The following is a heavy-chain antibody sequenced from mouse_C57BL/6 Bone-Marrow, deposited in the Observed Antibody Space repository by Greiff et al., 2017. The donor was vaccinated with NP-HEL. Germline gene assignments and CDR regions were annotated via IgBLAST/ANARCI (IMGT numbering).Heavy chain of an antibody. Sequence: QVQLQQPGAELVKPGASVKMSCKASGYTFTSYWITWVTQRPGQGLEWIGDIYPGSGSTNYNEKFKSKATLTVDTSSSTAYMQLSSLTSEDSAVYYCARGDYYYGSSYYAMDYWGQGTSVTVSS. V-gene: IGHV1-55*01. D-gene: IGHD1-1*01. CDR2: IYPGSGST. CDR3: ARGDYYYGSSYYAMDY. J-gene: IGHJ4*01. CDR1: GYTFTSYW.